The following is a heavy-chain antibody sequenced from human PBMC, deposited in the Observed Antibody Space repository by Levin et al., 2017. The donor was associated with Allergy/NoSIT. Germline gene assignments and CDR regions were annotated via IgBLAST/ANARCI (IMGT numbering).Heavy chain of an antibody. J-gene: IGHJ6*02. CDR2: ITWNSGSI. Sequence: GGSLRLSCTASGFTFDDYAMYWVRQAPGKGLEWVSGITWNSGSIGYVDSVKGRFTISRDNAKNALYLQMNSLRAEDTALYYCTNLLTRAYPVMDVWGQGTTVTVSS. CDR1: GFTFDDYA. CDR3: TNLLTRAYPVMDV. V-gene: IGHV3-9*01. D-gene: IGHD3-16*01.